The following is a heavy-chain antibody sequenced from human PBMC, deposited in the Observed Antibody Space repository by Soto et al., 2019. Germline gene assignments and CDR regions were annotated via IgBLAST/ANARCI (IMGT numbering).Heavy chain of an antibody. CDR3: ARGQRFSDWFDP. CDR1: GGTISGYY. V-gene: IGHV4-4*07. D-gene: IGHD3-3*01. CDR2: IYSSGNT. Sequence: SETLSLTCSVSGGTISGYYWTWIRQPAGKGLEWIGRIYSSGNTKYNPSLQSRVTMSLDTSNNQFSLRLTSVTAADTAVYYCARGQRFSDWFDPWGQGTLVAVSS. J-gene: IGHJ5*02.